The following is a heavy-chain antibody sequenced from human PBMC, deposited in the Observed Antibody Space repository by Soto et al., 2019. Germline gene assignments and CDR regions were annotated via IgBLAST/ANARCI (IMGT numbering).Heavy chain of an antibody. V-gene: IGHV1-18*01. CDR1: GYTFNRYG. D-gene: IGHD3-10*01. J-gene: IGHJ4*02. Sequence: QVQLVQSGAKLKKPGATVKVSCKASGYTFNRYGISWVRQAPGQGLEWMGWISAYNGNTNFAQKFQGRVTMTTDTSTSTAYMELGSLRSDDTAVYYCAREGYYGSGSADYWGQGTLVTVSS. CDR3: AREGYYGSGSADY. CDR2: ISAYNGNT.